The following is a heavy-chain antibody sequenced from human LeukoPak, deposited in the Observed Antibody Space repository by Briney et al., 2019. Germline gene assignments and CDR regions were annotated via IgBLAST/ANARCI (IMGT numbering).Heavy chain of an antibody. CDR2: INHSGST. V-gene: IGHV4-34*01. J-gene: IGHJ4*02. D-gene: IGHD6-13*01. CDR1: GGSYSGYY. CDR3: ARTLFGLLYPLTVAAAGSYYFDY. Sequence: SETLSLTCAVYGGSYSGYYWSWIRQPPGKGLEWIGEINHSGSTNYNPSLKSRVTISVDTSKNQFSLKLSSVTAADTAVYYCARTLFGLLYPLTVAAAGSYYFDYWGQGTLVTVSS.